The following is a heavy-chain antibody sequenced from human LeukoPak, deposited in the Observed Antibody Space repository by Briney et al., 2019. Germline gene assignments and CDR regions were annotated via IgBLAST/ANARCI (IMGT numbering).Heavy chain of an antibody. J-gene: IGHJ5*02. D-gene: IGHD3-10*01. V-gene: IGHV4-34*01. CDR1: GGSFSGYY. CDR2: INHSGST. CDR3: ARRLPYPIWFGELSHGFDP. Sequence: SETLSLTCAVYGGSFSGYYWSWIRQPPGKGLEWIGEINHSGSTNYNPSLKSRVTISVDTSKNQFSLKLSSVTAADTAVYYCARRLPYPIWFGELSHGFDPWGQGTLVTVSS.